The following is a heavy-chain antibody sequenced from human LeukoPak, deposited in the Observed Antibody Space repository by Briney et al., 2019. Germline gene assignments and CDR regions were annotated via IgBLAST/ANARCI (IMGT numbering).Heavy chain of an antibody. D-gene: IGHD1-1*01. CDR1: NHSIIETDD. Sequence: PSETLSLTCLVSNHSIIETDDWGWIRQTPGKGLEWIGSIFDSASTDYTPSLKSRVTISLDRSNNQFSLTMTSVTASDTAVYHCVRVLGSGNTWYFFDLWGQGIRVVVS. CDR3: VRVLGSGNTWYFFDL. CDR2: IFDSAST. J-gene: IGHJ4*02. V-gene: IGHV4-38-2*02.